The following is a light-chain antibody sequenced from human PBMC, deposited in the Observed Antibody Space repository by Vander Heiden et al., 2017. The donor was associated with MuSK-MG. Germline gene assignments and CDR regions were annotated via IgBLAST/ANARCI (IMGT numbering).Light chain of an antibody. Sequence: QSVLPQPPPGPGAQGQGATIPCTGGSPNIGAGYDVHWYQQLPGTAPKLLIYGNSNRPSGVPDRFSGSKSGTSASLAITGLQAEDEADYYCQSYDSSLSGSGVFGTGTKVTVL. J-gene: IGLJ1*01. CDR2: GNS. CDR1: SPNIGAGYD. V-gene: IGLV1-40*01. CDR3: QSYDSSLSGSGV.